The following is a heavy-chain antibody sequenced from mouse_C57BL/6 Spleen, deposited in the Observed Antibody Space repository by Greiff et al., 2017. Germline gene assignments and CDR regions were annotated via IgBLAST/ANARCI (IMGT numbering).Heavy chain of an antibody. Sequence: QVQLQQPGAELVRPGSSVKLSCKASGYTFTSYWMHWVKQRPIQGLEWIGNIDPSDSETHYNQKFKDKATLTVDKSSSTAYMQLSSLTSEDSAVYYGASRGSSPYFDVWGTGTTVTVSS. V-gene: IGHV1-52*01. CDR3: ASRGSSPYFDV. D-gene: IGHD1-1*01. CDR1: GYTFTSYW. CDR2: IDPSDSET. J-gene: IGHJ1*03.